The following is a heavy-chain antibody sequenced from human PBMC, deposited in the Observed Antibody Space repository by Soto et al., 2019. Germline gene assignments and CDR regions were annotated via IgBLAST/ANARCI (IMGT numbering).Heavy chain of an antibody. J-gene: IGHJ4*02. CDR1: GGSISTYY. CDR2: IYYSGST. CDR3: ASSSSSRWYHFDY. V-gene: IGHV4-59*01. Sequence: PSETLSLTCTVSGGSISTYYWSWIRQPPGKGLEWIGYIYYSGSTNYNPSLKSRVTISVDTSKNQFSLKLSSVTAADTAVYYCASSSSSRWYHFDYWGQGTLVTVSS. D-gene: IGHD6-13*01.